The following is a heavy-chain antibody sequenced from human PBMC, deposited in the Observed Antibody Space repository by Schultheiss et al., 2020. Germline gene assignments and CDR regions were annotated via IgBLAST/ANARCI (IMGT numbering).Heavy chain of an antibody. Sequence: GGSLRLSCAASGFTFSSYGMLWVRQAPGKGLEWVAIIWYDGSNKNYADSVKGRFTISRDNFQKMVYLQMNSLRAEDTAVYYCARDPAYSGYMAYGMDVWGTGTT. CDR1: GFTFSSYG. J-gene: IGHJ6*04. CDR2: IWYDGSNK. CDR3: ARDPAYSGYMAYGMDV. V-gene: IGHV3-33*01. D-gene: IGHD5-12*01.